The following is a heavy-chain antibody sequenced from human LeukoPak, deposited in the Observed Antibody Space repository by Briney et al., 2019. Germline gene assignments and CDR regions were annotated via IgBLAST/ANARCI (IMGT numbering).Heavy chain of an antibody. CDR2: INHSGST. V-gene: IGHV4-34*01. CDR3: ARGGDFWSGSLNWFDP. Sequence: PSETLSLTCAVYGGSFSGYYWSWIRQPPGKGLEWIGEINHSGSTNYNPSLKSRVTISVDTSKNQFSLKLSSVTAADTAVYYCARGGDFWSGSLNWFDPWGQGTLVTVSS. D-gene: IGHD3-3*01. CDR1: GGSFSGYY. J-gene: IGHJ5*02.